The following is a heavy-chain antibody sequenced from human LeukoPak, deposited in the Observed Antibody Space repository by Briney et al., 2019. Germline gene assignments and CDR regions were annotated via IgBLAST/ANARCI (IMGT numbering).Heavy chain of an antibody. CDR2: INPNSGGT. V-gene: IGHV1-2*02. J-gene: IGHJ3*02. D-gene: IGHD4/OR15-4a*01. CDR3: ARVAGAGPDAFDI. CDR1: GYTFTDYY. Sequence: GASVKVSCKASGYTFTDYYIQWMRQAPGQGLEWMGWINPNSGGTKYAQKLQGRVTMTRDTSISAAYMELSRLRSDDTAVYYCARVAGAGPDAFDIWGQGTMVTVSS.